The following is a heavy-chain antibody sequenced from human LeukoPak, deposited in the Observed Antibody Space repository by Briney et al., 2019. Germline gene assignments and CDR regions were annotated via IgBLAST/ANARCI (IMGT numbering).Heavy chain of an antibody. CDR1: GFTFSSYE. J-gene: IGHJ4*02. Sequence: QPGGSLRLSCAASGFTFSSYEMNWVRQAPGKGLEWVSYISSSGSTIYYADYVKGRFTISRDNAKNSLYLQMNSLRAEDTAVYYCARDLYPYCGGDCPRDFDYWGQGTLVTVSS. CDR3: ARDLYPYCGGDCPRDFDY. V-gene: IGHV3-48*03. D-gene: IGHD2-21*02. CDR2: ISSSGSTI.